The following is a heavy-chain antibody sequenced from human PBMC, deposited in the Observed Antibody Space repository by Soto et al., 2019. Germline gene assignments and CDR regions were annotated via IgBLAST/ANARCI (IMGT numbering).Heavy chain of an antibody. CDR1: GDSISNLDYF. D-gene: IGHD3-3*01. CDR3: AGGGYCLNGRFFPNWLDS. V-gene: IGHV4-30-4*01. CDR2: IYKSATT. Sequence: SETLSLTCSVSGDSISNLDYFWAWIRQPPGQALEYIGYIYKSATTYYNPSFESRVAISVDTAKNQFSLNVTSVTAADTAVYFWAGGGYCLNGRFFPNWLDSGGQGARVTFP. J-gene: IGHJ5*01.